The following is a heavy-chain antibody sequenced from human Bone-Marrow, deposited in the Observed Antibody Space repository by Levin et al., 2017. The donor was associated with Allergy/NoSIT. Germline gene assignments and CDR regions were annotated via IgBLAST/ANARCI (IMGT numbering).Heavy chain of an antibody. Sequence: GESLKISCAASGFTFSSYAMSWVRQAPGKGLEWVAAISGSGDSTYYADSVKGRFTITRDTSKNTLYMQMNSLRAEDTAVYYGAKDGTVTGWSQDYFDYWGQGTLVTVSS. V-gene: IGHV3-23*01. CDR3: AKDGTVTGWSQDYFDY. CDR2: ISGSGDST. CDR1: GFTFSSYA. D-gene: IGHD2-15*01. J-gene: IGHJ4*02.